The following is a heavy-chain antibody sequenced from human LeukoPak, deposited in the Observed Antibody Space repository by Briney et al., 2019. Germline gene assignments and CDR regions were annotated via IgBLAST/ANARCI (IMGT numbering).Heavy chain of an antibody. J-gene: IGHJ6*03. CDR2: IIPIFGTA. Sequence: SVKVSCKASGYTFTSYYMHWVRQAPGQGLEWMGGIIPIFGTANYAQKFQGRVTITADESTSTAYMELSSLRSEDTAVYYCAAFSSTSSFVYYYYYMDVWGKGTTVTISS. CDR1: GYTFTSYY. V-gene: IGHV1-69*13. CDR3: AAFSSTSSFVYYYYYMDV. D-gene: IGHD2-2*01.